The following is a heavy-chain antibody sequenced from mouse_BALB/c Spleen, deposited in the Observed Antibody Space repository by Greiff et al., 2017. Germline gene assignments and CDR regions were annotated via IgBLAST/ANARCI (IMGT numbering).Heavy chain of an antibody. CDR3: AKDEELGLRAY. CDR2: ISYSGST. Sequence: DVHLVESGPGLVKPSQSLSLTCTVTGYSITSDYAWNWIRQFPGNKLEWMGYISYSGSTSYNPSLKSRISITRDTSKNQFFLQLNSVTTEDTATYYCAKDEELGLRAYWGQGTLVTVSA. J-gene: IGHJ3*01. CDR1: GYSITSDYA. V-gene: IGHV3-2*02. D-gene: IGHD3-1*01.